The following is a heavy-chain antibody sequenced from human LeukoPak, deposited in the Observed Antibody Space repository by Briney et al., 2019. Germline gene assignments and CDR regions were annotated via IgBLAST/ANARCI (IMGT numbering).Heavy chain of an antibody. J-gene: IGHJ4*02. Sequence: GGSLRLSFAASGFTFSSYGMHWVRQAPGKGLEWVAFIRYDGSNKYYADSVKGRFTISRDNSKNTLYLQMNSLRAEDTAVYYCANTRYYYDSSGFSLDYWGQGTLVTVSS. CDR1: GFTFSSYG. CDR2: IRYDGSNK. D-gene: IGHD3-22*01. V-gene: IGHV3-30*02. CDR3: ANTRYYYDSSGFSLDY.